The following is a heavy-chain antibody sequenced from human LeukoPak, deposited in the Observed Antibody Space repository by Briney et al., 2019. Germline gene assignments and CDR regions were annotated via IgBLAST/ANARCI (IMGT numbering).Heavy chain of an antibody. Sequence: SETLSLTCTVSGGSINSGDYYWSWIRQPPGKGLEWIGYIYYSGSTYYNPSLKSRVTISVDTSKNQFSLKLSSVTAADTAVYYCARIYSSGGNWFDPWGQGTLVTVSS. D-gene: IGHD6-25*01. CDR3: ARIYSSGGNWFDP. CDR2: IYYSGST. J-gene: IGHJ5*02. CDR1: GGSINSGDYY. V-gene: IGHV4-30-4*08.